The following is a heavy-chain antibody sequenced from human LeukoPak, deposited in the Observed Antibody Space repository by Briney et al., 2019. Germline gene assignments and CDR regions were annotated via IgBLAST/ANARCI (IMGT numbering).Heavy chain of an antibody. CDR1: GFTFTSSA. Sequence: SVRVSCKASGFTFTSSAVQWVRQARGQRLEWIGWIVVGSGNTNYAQKFQERVTITRDMSTSTAYMELSSLRSEDTAVYYCAADGPSYGNYYYYYYGMDVWGQGTTVTVSS. CDR3: AADGPSYGNYYYYYYGMDV. D-gene: IGHD5-18*01. V-gene: IGHV1-58*01. CDR2: IVVGSGNT. J-gene: IGHJ6*02.